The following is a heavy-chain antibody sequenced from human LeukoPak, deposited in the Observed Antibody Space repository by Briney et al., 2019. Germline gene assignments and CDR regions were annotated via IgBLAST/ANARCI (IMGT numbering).Heavy chain of an antibody. CDR3: ARETPTLQWLIDY. Sequence: SVKVSCKASGGTFSSYAISWVRQAPGQGLEWMGGIIPIFGTANYAQKFQGRVTITTDESTSTAYMELSSLRSEDTAVYYCARETPTLQWLIDYWGQGTLVTVSS. CDR2: IIPIFGTA. V-gene: IGHV1-69*05. J-gene: IGHJ4*02. D-gene: IGHD6-19*01. CDR1: GGTFSSYA.